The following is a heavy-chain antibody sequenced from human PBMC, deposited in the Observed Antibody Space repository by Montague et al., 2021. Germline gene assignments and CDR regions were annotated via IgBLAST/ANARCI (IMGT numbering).Heavy chain of an antibody. V-gene: IGHV4-34*01. CDR3: VRIRQQLVRPFDF. CDR2: INHSGST. J-gene: IGHJ4*02. Sequence: SETVSLTCGVYGGSFNGHYWTWIRQPPGKGLEWIGEINHSGSTNYNPSLKSRVAISVDTSKNQSSLKLSSVTAADTAVYYCVRIRQQLVRPFDFWGQGSQVTVSS. D-gene: IGHD6-13*01. CDR1: GGSFNGHY.